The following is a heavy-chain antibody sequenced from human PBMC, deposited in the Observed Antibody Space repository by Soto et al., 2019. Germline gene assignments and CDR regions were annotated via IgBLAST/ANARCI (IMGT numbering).Heavy chain of an antibody. D-gene: IGHD2-8*01. V-gene: IGHV3-23*01. CDR2: ISGSGGTT. CDR1: GFTFSSYA. Sequence: GGSLRLSCAASGFTFSSYAMSWVRQAPGKGLEWVSAISGSGGTTYYADSGKGRFTISRDNSKNTLYLQMNSLRAEETAVYYCAKDPGGYCTNGVCYYFDYWGQGTLVTVSS. J-gene: IGHJ4*02. CDR3: AKDPGGYCTNGVCYYFDY.